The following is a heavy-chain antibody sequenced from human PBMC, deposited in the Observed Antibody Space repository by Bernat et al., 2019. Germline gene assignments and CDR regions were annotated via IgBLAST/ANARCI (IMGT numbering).Heavy chain of an antibody. V-gene: IGHV3-30-3*01. CDR1: GFTFSSYA. J-gene: IGHJ4*02. D-gene: IGHD4-17*01. CDR2: ISYDGSNK. CDR3: AGDHRRYGDGVGDY. Sequence: QVQLVESGGGVVQPGRSLRLSCAASGFTFSSYAMHWVRQAPGKGLEWVAVISYDGSNKYYADSVKGRFTISRDNSKNTLYLQMNSLRAEDTAVYYCAGDHRRYGDGVGDYWGQGTLVTVSS.